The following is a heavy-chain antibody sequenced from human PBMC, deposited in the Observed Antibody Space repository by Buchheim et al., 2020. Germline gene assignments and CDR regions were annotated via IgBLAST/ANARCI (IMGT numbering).Heavy chain of an antibody. Sequence: QVQLVQSGAEVKKPGSSVKVSCKASGGTFSSYAISWVRQAPGQGLEWMGRIIPILGIANYAPKFQGRVTITADKSPSTAYMELSSLRSEDTAVYYCAESIVVVPAAINYYYGMDVWGQGTT. CDR1: GGTFSSYA. V-gene: IGHV1-69*04. CDR2: IIPILGIA. CDR3: AESIVVVPAAINYYYGMDV. D-gene: IGHD2-2*02. J-gene: IGHJ6*02.